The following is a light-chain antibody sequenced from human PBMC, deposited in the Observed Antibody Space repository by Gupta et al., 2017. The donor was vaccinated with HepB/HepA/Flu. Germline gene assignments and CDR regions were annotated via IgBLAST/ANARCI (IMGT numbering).Light chain of an antibody. CDR1: SSPVGGYNY. CDR2: EVS. Sequence: QSALTPPPSASGSPGPSVTISCTGTSSPVGGYNYVSWYQQHPGKAPKLMLYEVSKRPSGVPDRFSGSKSGNTASLTVSGLQAEDEADYYCSTFAGVNNLGVFGGGTKLTVL. V-gene: IGLV2-8*01. CDR3: STFAGVNNLGV. J-gene: IGLJ3*02.